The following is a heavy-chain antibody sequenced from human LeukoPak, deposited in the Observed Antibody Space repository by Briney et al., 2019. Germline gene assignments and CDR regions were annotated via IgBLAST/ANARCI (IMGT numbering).Heavy chain of an antibody. V-gene: IGHV3-30*03. J-gene: IGHJ4*02. Sequence: GRSQRLACAASGFTFSSYGMHWARQARGKGREWVAVIAKDGSDKYYADSVKSRFTISRDNSKNTLYLQMNGLRDEDTAVYYCWTGVRGFGVSSGLYRGAPIDYWGEGTLVTVSS. CDR1: GFTFSSYG. D-gene: IGHD6-19*01. CDR3: WTGVRGFGVSSGLYRGAPIDY. CDR2: IAKDGSDK.